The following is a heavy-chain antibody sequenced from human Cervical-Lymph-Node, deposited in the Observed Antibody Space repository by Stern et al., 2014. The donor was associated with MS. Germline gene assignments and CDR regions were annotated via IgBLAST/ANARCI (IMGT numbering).Heavy chain of an antibody. D-gene: IGHD4-17*01. CDR3: ARDYGDYAFDY. J-gene: IGHJ4*02. V-gene: IGHV5-51*01. Sequence: VQLVQSGAAVKKPGESLKISCKGSGDSFTANWIAWVRQMPGKGLEWMGIIYPGDSDTRYSTSFQGQVPISADKSISTAYLQWSSLKASDTAMYYCARDYGDYAFDYWGQGTLVTVSS. CDR2: IYPGDSDT. CDR1: GDSFTANW.